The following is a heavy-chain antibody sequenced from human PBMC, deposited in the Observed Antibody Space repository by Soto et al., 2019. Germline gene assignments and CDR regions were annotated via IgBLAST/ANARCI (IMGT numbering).Heavy chain of an antibody. J-gene: IGHJ6*02. D-gene: IGHD2-15*01. Sequence: ASVKVSCKASGFTFTSSAVQWVRQARGQRLEWIGWIVVGSGNTNYAQNFQERVTITRDMSTSTAYMELSSLRSEDTAVYYCAADGGLYCSGGSCYVAYHHYGMDVPGQGPTVPVSS. CDR1: GFTFTSSA. CDR2: IVVGSGNT. CDR3: AADGGLYCSGGSCYVAYHHYGMDV. V-gene: IGHV1-58*01.